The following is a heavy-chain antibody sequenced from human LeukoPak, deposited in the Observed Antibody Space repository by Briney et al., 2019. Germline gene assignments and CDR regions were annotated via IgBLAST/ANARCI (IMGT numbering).Heavy chain of an antibody. V-gene: IGHV4-59*01. Sequence: SETLSLTCTVSGGSISSYYWSWIRQPPGKGLEWIGYIYYSGSTNYNPPLKSRVTISVDTSKNQFSLKLSSVTAADTAVYYCARDGLVATGFDYWGQGTLVTVSS. CDR3: ARDGLVATGFDY. J-gene: IGHJ4*02. CDR2: IYYSGST. D-gene: IGHD5-12*01. CDR1: GGSISSYY.